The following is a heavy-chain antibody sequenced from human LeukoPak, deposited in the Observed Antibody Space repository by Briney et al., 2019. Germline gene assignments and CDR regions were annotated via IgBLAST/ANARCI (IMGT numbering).Heavy chain of an antibody. V-gene: IGHV3-23*01. D-gene: IGHD1-26*01. CDR2: ISGSGGTT. J-gene: IGHJ4*02. CDR1: GFTFSSYA. Sequence: GGSLRLSCAASGFTFSSYAMSWVRQAPGKGLEWVSAISGSGGTTFYADSVKGRFTISRDNSKNTVYLQMNSLRAEDTAVYYCAKLWRGSHPRYFDHWGQGTLVTVSS. CDR3: AKLWRGSHPRYFDH.